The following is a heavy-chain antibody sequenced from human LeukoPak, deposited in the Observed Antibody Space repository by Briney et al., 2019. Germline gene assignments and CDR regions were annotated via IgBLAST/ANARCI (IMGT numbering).Heavy chain of an antibody. V-gene: IGHV4-39*07. D-gene: IGHD3-10*01. J-gene: IGHJ4*02. CDR3: ARVYYYGSGRPFDY. CDR1: GGSISSSSYY. CDR2: IYYSGST. Sequence: SETLSLTCTVSGGSISSSSYYWGWIRQPPGKGLEWIGSIYYSGSTYYNPSLKSRVTISVDTSKNQFSLKLSSVTAADTAVYYCARVYYYGSGRPFDYWGQGTLVTVSS.